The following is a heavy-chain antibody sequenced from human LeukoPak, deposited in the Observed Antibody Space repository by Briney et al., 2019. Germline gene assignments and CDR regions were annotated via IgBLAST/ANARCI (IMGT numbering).Heavy chain of an antibody. CDR2: IYPGDSGT. CDR3: ARLKGYCSGGSCYYHYYGMDV. J-gene: IGHJ6*02. CDR1: GYSFTSYW. D-gene: IGHD2-15*01. V-gene: IGHV5-51*01. Sequence: GESLKISCKGSGYSFTSYWIGRVRQMPGKGLEWMGIIYPGDSGTRYSPSFQGQVTISADKSISTAYLQWSSLKAPDTAMYYCARLKGYCSGGSCYYHYYGMDVWGQGTTVTVSS.